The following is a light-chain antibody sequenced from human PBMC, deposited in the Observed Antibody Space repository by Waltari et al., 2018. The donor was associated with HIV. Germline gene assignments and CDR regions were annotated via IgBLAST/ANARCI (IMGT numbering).Light chain of an antibody. CDR1: TSNVGTNF. J-gene: IGLJ1*01. Sequence: QSVLTQPPSASGTPGQRVTIPCSGTTSNVGTNFVSWYQQLPGTAPKLLIYRDNRRPSGVSDRFSGSKSGASASLGISGLRSEDEGDYYCATWDGSLGGFYVFGAGTKVTVL. V-gene: IGLV1-47*01. CDR2: RDN. CDR3: ATWDGSLGGFYV.